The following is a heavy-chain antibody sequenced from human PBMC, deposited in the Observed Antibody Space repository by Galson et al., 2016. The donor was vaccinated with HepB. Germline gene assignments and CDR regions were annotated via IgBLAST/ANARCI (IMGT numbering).Heavy chain of an antibody. J-gene: IGHJ6*02. V-gene: IGHV3-9*01. CDR3: AKDIESTVVTPLDV. Sequence: SLRLSCAASGFTFDDYAMHWVRQAPGKGLEWVSGISWNGDSRGYADSVQGRFTISRDNARNSLFLQMNSLRAEDTALYFCAKDIESTVVTPLDVWGQGTMVVVSS. D-gene: IGHD4-23*01. CDR2: ISWNGDSR. CDR1: GFTFDDYA.